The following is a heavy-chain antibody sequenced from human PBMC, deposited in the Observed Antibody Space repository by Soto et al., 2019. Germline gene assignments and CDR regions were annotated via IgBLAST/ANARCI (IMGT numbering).Heavy chain of an antibody. V-gene: IGHV2-70*01. CDR3: ARVLYSSGWSSFDY. CDR1: GFSLSTSGMC. CDR2: IDWDDDK. Sequence: SGPTVVNPTQTLTLTCTFSGFSLSTSGMCVSWIRQPPGKALEWLGLIDWDDDKYYSTSLKTRLTISKDTSKNQVGLTMTNMDPVDTATYYCARVLYSSGWSSFDYWGQGTLVTVSS. J-gene: IGHJ4*02. D-gene: IGHD6-19*01.